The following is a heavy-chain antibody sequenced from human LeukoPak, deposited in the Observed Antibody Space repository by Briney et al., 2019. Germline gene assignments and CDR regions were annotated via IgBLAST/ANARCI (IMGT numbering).Heavy chain of an antibody. CDR3: ARVEYRGYMYYMDV. J-gene: IGHJ6*03. CDR1: GFTFDDYG. V-gene: IGHV3-20*04. CDR2: INWNGGST. D-gene: IGHD5-12*01. Sequence: GGSLRLSCAASGFTFDDYGMSWVRQAPGKGLEWVSGINWNGGSTGYADSVKGRFTISRDNAKNSLYLQMNSLRAEDTALYYCARVEYRGYMYYMDVWGKGTTVTVSS.